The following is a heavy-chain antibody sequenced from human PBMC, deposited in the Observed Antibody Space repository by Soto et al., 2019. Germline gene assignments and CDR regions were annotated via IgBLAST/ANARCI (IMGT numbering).Heavy chain of an antibody. D-gene: IGHD3-22*01. J-gene: IGHJ4*02. V-gene: IGHV3-30-3*01. CDR3: ARDPPNYYYDSSGYYFDY. Sequence: QVQLVESGGGVVQPGRSLRLSCAASGFTFSTYAMHWVRQAPGKGLEWVAVISYDGSNKYYADSVEGRFTISRDISKNTLYLQMNSLRAEDTAVYYCARDPPNYYYDSSGYYFDYWGQGTLVTVSS. CDR2: ISYDGSNK. CDR1: GFTFSTYA.